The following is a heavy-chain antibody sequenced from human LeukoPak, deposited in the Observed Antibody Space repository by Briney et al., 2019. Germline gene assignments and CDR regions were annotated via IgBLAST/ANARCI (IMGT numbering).Heavy chain of an antibody. CDR1: GFTFSSNA. V-gene: IGHV3-23*01. CDR2: ISGSGGAT. Sequence: GGSLRLSCAASGFTFSSNAMSWVRQAPGKGLEWVPGISGSGGATYYADSVKGRFTISRDISKNTLYLQMNSLRAEDTAVYYCARFSSTWYFGNWGQGTLVTVSS. J-gene: IGHJ4*02. CDR3: ARFSSTWYFGN. D-gene: IGHD2-2*01.